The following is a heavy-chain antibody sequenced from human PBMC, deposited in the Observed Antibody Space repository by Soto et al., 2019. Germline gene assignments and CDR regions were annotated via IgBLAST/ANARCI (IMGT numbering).Heavy chain of an antibody. J-gene: IGHJ4*02. CDR2: INHSGST. CDR1: GGSFSGYY. CDR3: ARGPRNYIAVVTAAGAFDY. Sequence: SETLSLTCAVYGGSFSGYYWSWIRQPPGKGLEWIGEINHSGSTNYNPSLKSRVTISVDTSKNQFSLKLSSVTAADTAVYYCARGPRNYIAVVTAAGAFDYWGQGTLVTVSS. V-gene: IGHV4-34*01. D-gene: IGHD2-21*02.